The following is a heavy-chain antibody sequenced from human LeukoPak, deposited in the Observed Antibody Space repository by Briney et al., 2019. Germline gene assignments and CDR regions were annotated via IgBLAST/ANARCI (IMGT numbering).Heavy chain of an antibody. J-gene: IGHJ3*02. V-gene: IGHV1-2*02. CDR3: ARGTIYCSRTTCQDAFDI. D-gene: IGHD2-2*01. CDR2: INPNSGGA. Sequence: ASVKVSCKASGYTFTGYYMHWVRQAPGQGLEWMGWINPNSGGANYAQKFQGRVTMTRDTSISTAYMELSRLRSDDTAVYYCARGTIYCSRTTCQDAFDIWGQGTMVTVSS. CDR1: GYTFTGYY.